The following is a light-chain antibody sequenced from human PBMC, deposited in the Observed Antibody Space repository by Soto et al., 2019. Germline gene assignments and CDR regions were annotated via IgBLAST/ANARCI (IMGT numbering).Light chain of an antibody. CDR2: DVS. CDR3: QQHSNSPRT. V-gene: IGKV3-11*01. J-gene: IGKJ1*01. Sequence: VLPQSPAPMSLSAVERAPLSCRASRSISTYLAWYPQTPGQAPRILIYDVSNRATGIPARFSGSGSGTDGTLTIRRLEPEEGAVDYGQQHSNSPRTVGNGTKVDIK. CDR1: RSISTY.